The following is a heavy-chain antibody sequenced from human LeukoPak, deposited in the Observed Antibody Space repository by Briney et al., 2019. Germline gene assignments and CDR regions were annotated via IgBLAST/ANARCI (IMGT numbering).Heavy chain of an antibody. CDR2: IIPIFGAP. CDR1: GGTFSSYA. Sequence: ASVKVSCKASGGTFSSYAISWVRQAPGQGLEWMGGIIPIFGAPNYSQKFQGRVTITADESTSTAYMELSSLRSEDTAVYYCARRAYDFWSGYFGSAFDYWGQGTLVTVSS. V-gene: IGHV1-69*13. CDR3: ARRAYDFWSGYFGSAFDY. J-gene: IGHJ4*02. D-gene: IGHD3-3*01.